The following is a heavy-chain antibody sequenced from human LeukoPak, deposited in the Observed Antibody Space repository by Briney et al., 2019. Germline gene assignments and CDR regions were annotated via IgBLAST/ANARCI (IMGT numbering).Heavy chain of an antibody. J-gene: IGHJ4*02. CDR3: ARSRQDDYGDYFDY. CDR2: IYYSGGT. V-gene: IGHV4-59*01. CDR1: GGSISSYY. D-gene: IGHD4-17*01. Sequence: SETLSLTCTVSGGSISSYYWSWIRQPPGKGLEWIGYIYYSGGTNYNPSLKSRVTISVDTSKNQFSLKLSSVTAADTAVYYCARSRQDDYGDYFDYWGQGTLVTVSS.